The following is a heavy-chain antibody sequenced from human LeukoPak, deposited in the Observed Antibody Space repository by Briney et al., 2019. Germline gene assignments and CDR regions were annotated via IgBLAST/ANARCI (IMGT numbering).Heavy chain of an antibody. Sequence: ASVKVSCKASGYTFTSYYMHWVRQAPGQGLEWMGIINPSGGSTSYAQKFQGRVTMTRDTSTSTVYMELSSLRSEDTAVYYCARDAKYDFWSGYSDYWGQGTLVTVSS. CDR3: ARDAKYDFWSGYSDY. CDR1: GYTFTSYY. V-gene: IGHV1-46*01. J-gene: IGHJ4*02. D-gene: IGHD3-3*01. CDR2: INPSGGST.